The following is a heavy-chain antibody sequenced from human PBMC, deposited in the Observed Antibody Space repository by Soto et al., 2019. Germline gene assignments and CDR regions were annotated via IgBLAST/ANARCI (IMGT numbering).Heavy chain of an antibody. D-gene: IGHD1-7*01. CDR1: GFTFSDYY. CDR2: SRDKGNSYST. CDR3: TRSITGTTAADY. J-gene: IGHJ4*02. Sequence: EVQLVESGGGLVQPGGSLRLSCAGSGFTFSDYYIDWVRQAPGKGLEWVGRSRDKGNSYSTDYAASVKGSFTISRDASKTSLFLQMNSLQTAYTPLNYGTRSITGTTAADYRGQGNVVTVSS. V-gene: IGHV3-72*01.